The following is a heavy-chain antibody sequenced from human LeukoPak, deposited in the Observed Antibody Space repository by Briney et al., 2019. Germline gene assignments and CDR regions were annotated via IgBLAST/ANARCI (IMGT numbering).Heavy chain of an antibody. D-gene: IGHD3-22*01. Sequence: PSQTLSLTCTVSGGSISSGSYYWSWIRQPAGKGLEWIGRIYTSGSTNYNPSLKSRVTISVDTSKNQFSLKLSSVTAADTAVYYCARFSSGYFFDYWGQGTLVTVSS. CDR3: ARFSSGYFFDY. CDR1: GGSISSGSYY. V-gene: IGHV4-61*02. CDR2: IYTSGST. J-gene: IGHJ4*02.